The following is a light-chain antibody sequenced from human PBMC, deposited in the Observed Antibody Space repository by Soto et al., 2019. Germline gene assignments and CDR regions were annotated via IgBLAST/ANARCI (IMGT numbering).Light chain of an antibody. CDR1: QSVSRK. J-gene: IGKJ5*01. CDR2: GAS. Sequence: EILMTQSPATVSVSPGERATLSCRASQSVSRKLAWYQHKPGQAPRLLIYGASSRATGIPDRFSGSGSGTDFTLTISRLEPEDFAVYYCQQYGSSPITFGQGTRLEIK. V-gene: IGKV3-20*01. CDR3: QQYGSSPIT.